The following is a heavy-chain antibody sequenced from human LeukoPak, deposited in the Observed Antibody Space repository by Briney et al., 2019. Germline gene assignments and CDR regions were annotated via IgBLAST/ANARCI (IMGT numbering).Heavy chain of an antibody. J-gene: IGHJ4*02. CDR1: GGSISSSSYY. V-gene: IGHV4-39*01. D-gene: IGHD2-2*01. CDR3: ARMRSRSLGDY. Sequence: SETPSLTCTVSGGSISSSSYYWGWIRQPPRKGLEWIGSIYYSGSTYYNPSLKSRVTISVDTSKNQFSLKLSSVTAADTAVYYCARMRSRSLGDYWGQGTLVTVSS. CDR2: IYYSGST.